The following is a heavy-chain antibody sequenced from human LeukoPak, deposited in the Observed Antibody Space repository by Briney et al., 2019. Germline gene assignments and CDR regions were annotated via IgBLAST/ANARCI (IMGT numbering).Heavy chain of an antibody. V-gene: IGHV4-34*01. CDR3: ARGFRRTYYYDSSGYPFDY. J-gene: IGHJ4*02. CDR2: INHSGST. CDR1: GGSFSGYY. D-gene: IGHD3-22*01. Sequence: SETLSLTCAVYGGSFSGYYWSWIRQPPGKGLEWIGEINHSGSTNYNPYLKSRVTISVDTSKNQFSLKLSSVTAAHTAVYYCARGFRRTYYYDSSGYPFDYWGQGTLVTVSS.